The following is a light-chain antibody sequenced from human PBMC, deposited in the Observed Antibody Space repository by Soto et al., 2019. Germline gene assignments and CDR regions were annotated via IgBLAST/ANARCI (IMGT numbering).Light chain of an antibody. V-gene: IGKV1-5*01. Sequence: DIQMTQSPSTLSASVGDRVTITCRASQSISNWLAWYQQKPGKAPKLLIYDVSSLESGVPSRFSGSGSGTEFTLTISSLQPDDYAVYYCQQRHNSITFGQGTRLEIK. CDR1: QSISNW. CDR3: QQRHNSIT. J-gene: IGKJ5*01. CDR2: DVS.